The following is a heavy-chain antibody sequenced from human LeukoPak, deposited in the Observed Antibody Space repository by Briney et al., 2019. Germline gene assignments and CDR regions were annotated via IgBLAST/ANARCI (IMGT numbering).Heavy chain of an antibody. CDR2: STHNEVNT. D-gene: IGHD2-15*01. Sequence: PGGSLRLSCAASGFNFNAYDMSWVRQAPGKGLEWVSVSTHNEVNTYYAHSVKGRFTISRDNSRGTLHLQMNSLRADDTAVYYCAKALGAMGGSLADWGQGTPVTVSS. V-gene: IGHV3-23*01. CDR3: AKALGAMGGSLAD. CDR1: GFNFNAYD. J-gene: IGHJ4*02.